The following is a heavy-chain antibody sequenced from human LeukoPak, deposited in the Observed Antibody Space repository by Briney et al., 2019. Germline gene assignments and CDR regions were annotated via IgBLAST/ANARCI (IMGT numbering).Heavy chain of an antibody. D-gene: IGHD3-22*01. CDR1: GFTFSTYA. Sequence: GGSLRLSCAASGFTFSTYAMSWVRQAPGKGLEWVSSISDSGGSTYYADSVKGRFTISRDNSKNTLYLQMSSLRAEDTAVYYCARDTYYYDSSDYYSWFYPWGQGTLVTVSS. J-gene: IGHJ5*02. CDR2: ISDSGGST. CDR3: ARDTYYYDSSDYYSWFYP. V-gene: IGHV3-23*01.